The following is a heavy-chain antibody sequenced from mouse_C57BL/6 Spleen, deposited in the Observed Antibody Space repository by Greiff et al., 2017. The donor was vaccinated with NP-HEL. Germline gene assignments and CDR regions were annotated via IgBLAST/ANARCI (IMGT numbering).Heavy chain of an antibody. CDR3: ARPDGYYGYFDV. Sequence: VQLQESGPELVKPGASVKISCQASGYAFSSSWMNWVKQRPGKGLEWIGRIYPGDGDTNYNGKFKGKATLTADKSSSTAYMQLSSLTSEDSAVYFCARPDGYYGYFDVWGTGTTVTVSS. V-gene: IGHV1-82*01. D-gene: IGHD2-3*01. J-gene: IGHJ1*03. CDR2: IYPGDGDT. CDR1: GYAFSSSW.